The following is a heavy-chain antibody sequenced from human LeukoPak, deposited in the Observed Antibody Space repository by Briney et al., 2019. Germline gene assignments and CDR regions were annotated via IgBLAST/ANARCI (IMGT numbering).Heavy chain of an antibody. CDR2: IKLDGSEK. J-gene: IGHJ3*02. D-gene: IGHD1-26*01. CDR1: RFTFSRYW. V-gene: IGHV3-7*01. Sequence: PGGSLRLSCAASRFTFSRYWMTWVRQAPEKGLEWVASIKLDGSEKYYVDSVKGRFTISRENANNSLYLQMNSLRPGDTGVYYCVRVASGGDSGDAFDIWGQGTKVTVSS. CDR3: VRVASGGDSGDAFDI.